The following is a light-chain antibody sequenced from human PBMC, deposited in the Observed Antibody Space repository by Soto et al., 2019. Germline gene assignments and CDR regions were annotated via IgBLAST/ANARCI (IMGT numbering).Light chain of an antibody. Sequence: DIVMTQSPDSLAVSLGERATINCKSSQSVLYNSNNKNYLAWYQQRPGQPPKLLIYWASTRESGVPDRFSGSGSGTDFTLTITSLQAEDVAAYYCQQYESTPPTFGQGTKLEIK. CDR3: QQYESTPPT. CDR1: QSVLYNSNNKNY. J-gene: IGKJ2*01. V-gene: IGKV4-1*01. CDR2: WAS.